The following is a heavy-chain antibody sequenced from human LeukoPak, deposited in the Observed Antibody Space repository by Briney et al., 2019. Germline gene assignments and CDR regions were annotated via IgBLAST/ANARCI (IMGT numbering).Heavy chain of an antibody. J-gene: IGHJ4*02. V-gene: IGHV4-39*07. Sequence: PSETLSLTCTVSGDSTSSDRYYGGWVRQPPGKGLEWIGNIYYSGSTYYNPSLKSRVTISVDTSKNQFSLKLSSVTAADTAVYYCARGYSYGPFDYWGQGTLVTVSS. CDR2: IYYSGST. CDR1: GDSTSSDRYY. D-gene: IGHD5-18*01. CDR3: ARGYSYGPFDY.